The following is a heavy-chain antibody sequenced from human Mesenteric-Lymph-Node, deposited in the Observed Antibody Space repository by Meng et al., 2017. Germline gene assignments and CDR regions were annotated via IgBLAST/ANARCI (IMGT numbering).Heavy chain of an antibody. CDR2: IYHSGST. J-gene: IGHJ4*02. CDR1: GGSISSSNW. V-gene: IGHV4-4*02. Sequence: QVQLQEAGPGLVKPSGTLSLTCAVSGGSISSSNWWSWVRQPPGKGLEWIGEIYHSGSTNYNPSLKSRVTMSVDTSKNQFSLNLNSVTAVDTAVYYCARNVPGTSAYYDWGQGTLVTVSS. D-gene: IGHD3-22*01. CDR3: ARNVPGTSAYYD.